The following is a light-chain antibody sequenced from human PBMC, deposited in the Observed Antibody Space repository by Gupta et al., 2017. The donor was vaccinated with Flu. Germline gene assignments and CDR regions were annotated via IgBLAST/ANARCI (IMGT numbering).Light chain of an antibody. J-gene: IGKJ2*03. V-gene: IGKV1-17*01. CDR1: QDIRND. CDR2: AVS. Sequence: EIQMTQSPSSLSASVGDRVTISCRASQDIRNDLRWFQQRPGKVPRRLISAVSSLESGVPSRFSGSRSGTEFTLTISSLQPEDFATYYCLQHSYYPYSFGQGTKLEIK. CDR3: LQHSYYPYS.